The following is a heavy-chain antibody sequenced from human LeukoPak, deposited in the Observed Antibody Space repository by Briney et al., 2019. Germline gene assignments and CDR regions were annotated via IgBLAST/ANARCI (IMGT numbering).Heavy chain of an antibody. CDR2: MRYGGTS. D-gene: IGHD5-12*01. V-gene: IGHV4-59*08. CDR1: GGSVSGYH. Sequence: MPSETLSLTCTVSGGSVSGYHWSWIRQTPEKGLEWIAYMRYGGTSNYNPSLNSRVTMSVDTSKNQLSLRLTSVTAADTALYYCARHTSGRVRGDFDYWGQGALVTVSS. J-gene: IGHJ4*02. CDR3: ARHTSGRVRGDFDY.